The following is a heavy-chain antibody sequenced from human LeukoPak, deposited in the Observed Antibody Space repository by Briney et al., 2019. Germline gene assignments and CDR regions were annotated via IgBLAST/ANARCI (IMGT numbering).Heavy chain of an antibody. V-gene: IGHV4-59*01. CDR1: GVSISTSY. CDR2: MSYTGKT. Sequence: SETLPLTCNVSGVSISTSYWNWIRQRPGEGLEWISCMSYTGKTDYNPSPKSRVSISLGSSNNHFSLKLTSVTPADTAAYYCSAGYFELFDHGGQGILVTVSS. CDR3: SAGYFELFDH. D-gene: IGHD2/OR15-2a*01. J-gene: IGHJ4*02.